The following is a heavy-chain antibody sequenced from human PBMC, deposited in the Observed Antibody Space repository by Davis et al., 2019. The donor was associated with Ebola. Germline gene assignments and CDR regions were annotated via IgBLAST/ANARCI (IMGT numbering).Heavy chain of an antibody. Sequence: GESLKISCKGSGYSFTTYWIAWVRQMPGKGLEWMGIIYPGDSDTRYSPSFRGQVTISADKSTKTAFLQWSSLKASDTAMYYCASLRRTITGMDDAFDIWGQGTMVTVSS. CDR3: ASLRRTITGMDDAFDI. V-gene: IGHV5-51*01. J-gene: IGHJ3*02. CDR2: IYPGDSDT. CDR1: GYSFTTYW. D-gene: IGHD2-8*02.